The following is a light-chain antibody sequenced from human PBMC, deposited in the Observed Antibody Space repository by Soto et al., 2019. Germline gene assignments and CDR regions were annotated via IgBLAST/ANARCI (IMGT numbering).Light chain of an antibody. CDR3: SSNGV. CDR1: SSDVGGYNY. J-gene: IGLJ1*01. V-gene: IGLV2-14*01. CDR2: DVS. Sequence: QSALTQPASVSGSPVQSITISCTGTSSDVGGYNYVSWYQQHPGKAPKLMIYDVSNRPSGVSNRFSGSKSGNTASLTISGLQAEDEADYYCSSNGVFGTGTKVTVL.